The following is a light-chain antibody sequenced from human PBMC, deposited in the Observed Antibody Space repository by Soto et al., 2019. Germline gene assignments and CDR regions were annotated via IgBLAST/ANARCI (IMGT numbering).Light chain of an antibody. CDR3: SSYTSSSTLV. CDR1: SSDVGGYNY. J-gene: IGLJ2*01. CDR2: KVI. Sequence: QSALTQPASVSGSPGQSITISCTATSSDVGGYNYVSWFQQYPGKAPKLMIYKVINRPSGVSNRFSGSKSGNTASLIISGLQAEDEADYYCSSYTSSSTLVFGGGTKLTVL. V-gene: IGLV2-14*01.